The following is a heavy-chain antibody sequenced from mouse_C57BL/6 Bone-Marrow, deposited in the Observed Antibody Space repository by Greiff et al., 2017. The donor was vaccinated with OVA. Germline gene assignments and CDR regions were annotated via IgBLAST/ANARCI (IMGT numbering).Heavy chain of an antibody. CDR1: GYTFTSYW. D-gene: IGHD2-4*01. Sequence: QVQLKQPGAELVKPGASVKLSCKASGYTFTSYWMHWVKQRPGRGLEWIGRIDPNSGGTKYNEKFKSKATLTVDKPSSTAYMQLSSLTSEDSAVYYCASYPYDHDGGYFDYWGQGTTLTVSS. V-gene: IGHV1-72*01. CDR3: ASYPYDHDGGYFDY. CDR2: IDPNSGGT. J-gene: IGHJ2*01.